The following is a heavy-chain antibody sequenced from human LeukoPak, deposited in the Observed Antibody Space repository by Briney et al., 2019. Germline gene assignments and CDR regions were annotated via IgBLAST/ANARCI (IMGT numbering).Heavy chain of an antibody. J-gene: IGHJ4*02. D-gene: IGHD3-22*01. CDR1: GYNFTNYW. CDR2: IYPGDSDT. CDR3: ARPGASYDSSGYR. Sequence: GESLKISCKGSGYNFTNYWIGWVRQMPGKGLEWMGIIYPGDSDTRYSPSFQGQVTISADKSISTAYLQWSSLKASDTAMYYCARPGASYDSSGYRWGQGTLVTVSS. V-gene: IGHV5-51*01.